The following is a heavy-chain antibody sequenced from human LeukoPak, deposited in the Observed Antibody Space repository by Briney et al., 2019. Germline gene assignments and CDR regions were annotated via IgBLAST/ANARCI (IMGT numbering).Heavy chain of an antibody. V-gene: IGHV4-39*07. CDR1: GGSISSSSYY. J-gene: IGHJ3*02. Sequence: PSETLSLTCTVSGGSISSSSYYWGWIRQPPGKGLEWIGSIYYSGSTYYNPSLKSRVTISVDTSKNQFSLKLSSVTAADTAVYYCARETTYSSGWYDAFDIWGQGTMVTVSS. CDR3: ARETTYSSGWYDAFDI. D-gene: IGHD6-19*01. CDR2: IYYSGST.